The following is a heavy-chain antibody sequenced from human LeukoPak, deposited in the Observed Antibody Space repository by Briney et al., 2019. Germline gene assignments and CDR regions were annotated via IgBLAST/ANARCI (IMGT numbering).Heavy chain of an antibody. CDR3: ARIGSYLDAVDI. J-gene: IGHJ3*02. V-gene: IGHV3-7*01. D-gene: IGHD1-26*01. Sequence: PGRSLRLSCAASGLTYSSYWTSSVRQAPGKGLEWVANIKQDGSEKYYGDSVKGRFTISRDNAKNSLYLQMNSRRAEDTAVYYCARIGSYLDAVDIWGQGTMVTVSS. CDR1: GLTYSSYW. CDR2: IKQDGSEK.